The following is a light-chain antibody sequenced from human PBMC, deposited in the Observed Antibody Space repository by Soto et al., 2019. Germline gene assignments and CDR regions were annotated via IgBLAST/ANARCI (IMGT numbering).Light chain of an antibody. CDR3: QQYGSPTWT. J-gene: IGKJ1*01. Sequence: EIVLTQSPGTLSLSPGERATLSCRASQSVSSSYLAWYQQKPGQAPRLLIYGASSRATGIPDRFSGSGSATDFTLTISRLEPEDLAVYYCQQYGSPTWTFGQGTKVEIK. V-gene: IGKV3-20*01. CDR2: GAS. CDR1: QSVSSSY.